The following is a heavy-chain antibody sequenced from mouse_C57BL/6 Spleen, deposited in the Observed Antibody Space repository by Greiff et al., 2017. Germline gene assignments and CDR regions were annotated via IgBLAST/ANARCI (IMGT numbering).Heavy chain of an antibody. Sequence: EVMLVESGGGLVKPGGSLKLSCAASGFTFSDSGMHWVRQAPEKGLEWVAYISSGSSTIYYADTVKGRFTICRDTAKNTLFLQITSLRSEDTAMYYCARGLYFFDCWGQGTTLTVSS. V-gene: IGHV5-17*01. CDR1: GFTFSDSG. CDR3: ARGLYFFDC. CDR2: ISSGSSTI. J-gene: IGHJ2*01.